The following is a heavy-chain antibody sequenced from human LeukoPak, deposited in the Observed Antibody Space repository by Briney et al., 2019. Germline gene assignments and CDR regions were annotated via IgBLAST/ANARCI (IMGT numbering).Heavy chain of an antibody. V-gene: IGHV4-59*01. J-gene: IGHJ6*03. CDR1: GDSISSCY. CDR2: IYYSGSS. D-gene: IGHD3-22*01. Sequence: SETLSLTCTVSGDSISSCYWTWIRQPPGKGLEWIGYIYYSGSSNYNPSLESRVTISVDTSKNQFSLKLSSVTAADTAVYYCARDSYYYDSSGYYYYYIDVWGKGTTVTVSS. CDR3: ARDSYYYDSSGYYYYYIDV.